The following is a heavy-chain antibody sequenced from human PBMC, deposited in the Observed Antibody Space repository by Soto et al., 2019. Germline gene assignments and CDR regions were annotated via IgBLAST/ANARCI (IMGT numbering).Heavy chain of an antibody. J-gene: IGHJ1*01. CDR2: INAGNGNT. CDR1: GYTFTSYA. V-gene: IGHV1-3*01. Sequence: GAAVKVSCKASGYTFTSYAMHWVRQAPGQRLEWMGWINAGNGNTKYSQKFQGRVTITRDTSASTAYMELSSLRSEDTAVYHCARVYSSSSGYFQHWGQGTLVTVPQ. CDR3: ARVYSSSSGYFQH. D-gene: IGHD6-6*01.